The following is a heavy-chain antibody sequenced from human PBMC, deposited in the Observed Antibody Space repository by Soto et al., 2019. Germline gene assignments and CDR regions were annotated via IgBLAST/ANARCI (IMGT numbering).Heavy chain of an antibody. CDR3: ARPPGYISDWYYFDL. V-gene: IGHV1-2*02. J-gene: IGHJ4*02. Sequence: GXSVKVSCKASGYTFVYYYMHWVRQAPGQGFEWMGRISPRSGGTNYAQKFQGRVTMTWDTSLNTAYMELSSLISEDTAVYYCARPPGYISDWYYFDLWGQGTLVTVSS. CDR1: GYTFVYYY. D-gene: IGHD3-9*01. CDR2: ISPRSGGT.